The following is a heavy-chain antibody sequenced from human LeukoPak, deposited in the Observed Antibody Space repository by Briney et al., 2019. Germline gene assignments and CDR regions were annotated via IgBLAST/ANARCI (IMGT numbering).Heavy chain of an antibody. CDR1: GYTLTELS. D-gene: IGHD3-3*01. V-gene: IGHV1-24*01. CDR2: FDPEDGET. Sequence: GASVKVSCKVSGYTLTELSMHWVRQAPGKGLEWMGGFDPEDGETIYAQKFRGRVTMTEDTSTDTAYMELSSLRSEDTAVYYCATSFEHYDFWSGYTFDYWGQGTLVTVSS. CDR3: ATSFEHYDFWSGYTFDY. J-gene: IGHJ4*02.